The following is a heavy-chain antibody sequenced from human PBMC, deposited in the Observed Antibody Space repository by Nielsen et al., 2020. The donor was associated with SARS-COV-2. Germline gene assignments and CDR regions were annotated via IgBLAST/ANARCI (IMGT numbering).Heavy chain of an antibody. CDR3: TLLQEHL. J-gene: IGHJ6*01. Sequence: SLKISCAASGFTFDDYAMHWVRQAPGKGLEWVSGISWNSGSIAYAGSVKGRFTISRDNAKNSLHLQMNSLHQGPIGLPPGTLLQEHLWG. CDR1: GFTFDDYA. CDR2: ISWNSGSI. V-gene: IGHV3-9*01.